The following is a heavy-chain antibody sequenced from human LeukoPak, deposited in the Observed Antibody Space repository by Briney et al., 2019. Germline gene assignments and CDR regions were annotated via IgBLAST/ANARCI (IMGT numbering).Heavy chain of an antibody. Sequence: GGSLRLSCAASGFIFSTYWMHWVRQAPGKGLVWVSRINSDGSSTNYADSVKGRFIISRDNAKNTLYLQMNSLRADDRAVYYCARARLMNWFDPWGLGTLVIVSS. CDR1: GFIFSTYW. V-gene: IGHV3-74*01. CDR3: ARARLMNWFDP. J-gene: IGHJ5*02. CDR2: INSDGSST. D-gene: IGHD2-8*01.